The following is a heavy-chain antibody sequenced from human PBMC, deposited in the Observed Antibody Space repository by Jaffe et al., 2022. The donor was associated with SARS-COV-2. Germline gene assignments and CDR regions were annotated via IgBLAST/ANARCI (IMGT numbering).Heavy chain of an antibody. D-gene: IGHD3-10*01. V-gene: IGHV3-15*01. CDR1: GLSFSNAW. CDR2: IKTKTDGATT. CDR3: ATDMDRGPTAPEYFQH. J-gene: IGHJ1*01. Sequence: EVQLVESGGGLVKPGGSLRLSCAVSGLSFSNAWMSWVRQAPGKGLEWIGRIKTKTDGATTDYAAPVKGRITISRDDSKDTLYLQVSSLKTDDTAVYYCATDMDRGPTAPEYFQHWGQGTLVIVSS.